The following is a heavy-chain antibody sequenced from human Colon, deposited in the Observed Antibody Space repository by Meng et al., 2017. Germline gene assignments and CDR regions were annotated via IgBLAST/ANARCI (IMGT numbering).Heavy chain of an antibody. D-gene: IGHD2-15*01. Sequence: QVQLVQSGAEVKKPGASVTVSCKASGYILYIHWVRLRPGEGLEWMGRINPRTGDTKSAQSFQGRVTMTRDMSTTTFSMDLRSLTTDDSAIYFCARESADGGSFDLWGQGTLVTVSS. J-gene: IGHJ4*02. CDR2: INPRTGDT. V-gene: IGHV1-2*06. CDR1: GYILY. CDR3: ARESADGGSFDL.